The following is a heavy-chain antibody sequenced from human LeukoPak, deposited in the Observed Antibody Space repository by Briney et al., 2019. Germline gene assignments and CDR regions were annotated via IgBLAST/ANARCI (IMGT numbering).Heavy chain of an antibody. Sequence: ASVTVSCKASRYTFTDYYMHWVRQAPGQGLEWMGWINPSSGDKGYAQKFQGRVTMTRVTSIATAYMELSSLRSDDTAVYYCLREKGDYNSGLVTLMGHWGQGTLVTFSS. D-gene: IGHD4-17*01. CDR3: LREKGDYNSGLVTLMGH. CDR1: RYTFTDYY. J-gene: IGHJ4*02. V-gene: IGHV1-2*02. CDR2: INPSSGDK.